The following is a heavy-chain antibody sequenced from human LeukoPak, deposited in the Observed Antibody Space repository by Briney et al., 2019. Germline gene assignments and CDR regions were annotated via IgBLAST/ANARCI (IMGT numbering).Heavy chain of an antibody. J-gene: IGHJ4*02. CDR3: ARDREYSYGLDY. Sequence: GSLRLSCAASGFTVSSNYMSWVRQAPGKGLEWVSVIYSGGSTYYADSVQGRFTISRDNSKNTLYLQMNSLRAEDTVVYYCARDREYSYGLDYWGQGTLVTVSS. CDR1: GFTVSSNY. CDR2: IYSGGST. D-gene: IGHD5-18*01. V-gene: IGHV3-66*01.